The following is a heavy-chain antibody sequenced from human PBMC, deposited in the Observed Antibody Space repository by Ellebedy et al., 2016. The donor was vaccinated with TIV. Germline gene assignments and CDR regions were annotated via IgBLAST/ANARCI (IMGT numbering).Heavy chain of an antibody. CDR2: IKPDGSVT. CDR1: GFTFSSYG. CDR3: ARDNTNPRSAFDI. Sequence: GESLKISCAASGFTFSSYGMHWVRQAPGKGLEWVASIKPDGSVTYYVDSVEGRFTISRDNARNSLYLQMNSLRAEDTAVYYCARDNTNPRSAFDIWGQGTMVTVSS. J-gene: IGHJ3*02. V-gene: IGHV3-7*03.